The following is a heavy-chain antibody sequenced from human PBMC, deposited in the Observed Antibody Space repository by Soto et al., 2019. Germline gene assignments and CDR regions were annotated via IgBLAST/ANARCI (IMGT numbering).Heavy chain of an antibody. Sequence: WTWIRQHPGKGLEWIGNIHHSGSTFYNPSLKSRVSISVDTSQNQFSLKLSSVTAADTAVYFCVRGVLSWGQGTLVNVSS. CDR2: IHHSGST. V-gene: IGHV4-31*02. D-gene: IGHD3-10*01. CDR3: VRGVLS. J-gene: IGHJ1*01.